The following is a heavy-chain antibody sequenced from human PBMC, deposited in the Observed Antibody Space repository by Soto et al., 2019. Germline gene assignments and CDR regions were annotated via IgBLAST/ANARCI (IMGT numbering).Heavy chain of an antibody. Sequence: QVQLVEAGGGVVQPGRSLRLSCAASGFTFSSYAMHWVRQAPGTGLEWVAVISYDGSNKYYADSVKGRFTISRDNSQNTLYLQMNSLSAEDTAVYYCAREDIVVVVAALGWSMDVWGQGTTVTVSS. CDR2: ISYDGSNK. D-gene: IGHD2-15*01. CDR1: GFTFSSYA. V-gene: IGHV3-30-3*01. J-gene: IGHJ6*02. CDR3: AREDIVVVVAALGWSMDV.